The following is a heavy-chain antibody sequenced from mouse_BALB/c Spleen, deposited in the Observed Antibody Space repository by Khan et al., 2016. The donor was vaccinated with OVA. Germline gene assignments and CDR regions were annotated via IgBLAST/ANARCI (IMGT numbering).Heavy chain of an antibody. CDR2: ISYSGST. CDR1: GYSITSDYA. J-gene: IGHJ3*01. Sequence: EVQLQESGPGLVKPSQSLSLTCTVTGYSITSDYAWNWIRQFPGNKLEWMGYISYSGSTSYNPSLKSRISITRDTSKNQFFLQLNSVTTEDTATYDGARSLIYYYGSSPYWGQGTLVTVSA. CDR3: ARSLIYYYGSSPY. V-gene: IGHV3-2*02. D-gene: IGHD1-1*01.